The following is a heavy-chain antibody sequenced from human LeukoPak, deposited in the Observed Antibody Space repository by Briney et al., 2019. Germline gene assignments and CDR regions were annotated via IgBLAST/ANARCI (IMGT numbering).Heavy chain of an antibody. CDR3: ARSGTGYSSGWYLVYYYGMDV. V-gene: IGHV3-7*03. Sequence: GGSQRLSCAASGFTFSSYWMSWVRQAPGKGLEWVANIKQDGSEKYYVDSVKGRFTISRDNAKNSLYLQMNSLRAEDTAVYYCARSGTGYSSGWYLVYYYGMDVWGKGTTVTVSS. CDR2: IKQDGSEK. D-gene: IGHD6-19*01. J-gene: IGHJ6*04. CDR1: GFTFSSYW.